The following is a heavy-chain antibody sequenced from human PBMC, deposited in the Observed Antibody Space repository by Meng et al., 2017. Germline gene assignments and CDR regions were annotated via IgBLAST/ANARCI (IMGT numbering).Heavy chain of an antibody. Sequence: VQLVESGGGVVQPGTSLRLPCAASGFTFSSYAMHWVRQAPGKGLEWVAVISYDGSNKYYADSVKGRFTISRDNSKNTLYLQMNSLRAEDTAVYYCAHFDYWGQGTLVTVSS. CDR2: ISYDGSNK. V-gene: IGHV3-30*01. CDR3: AHFDY. CDR1: GFTFSSYA. J-gene: IGHJ4*02.